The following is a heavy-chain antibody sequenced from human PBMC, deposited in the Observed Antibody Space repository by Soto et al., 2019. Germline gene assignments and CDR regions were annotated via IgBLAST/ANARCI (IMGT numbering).Heavy chain of an antibody. CDR3: ARVSSTGSDDGDNKPSWYFDL. D-gene: IGHD4-17*01. V-gene: IGHV1-69*01. CDR1: GGTFSSYA. Sequence: QVQLVQSGAEVKKPGSSVKVSCKASGGTFSSYAFSWVRQAPGQGLEWMGGIIPLFGTTNYAQKFQGRVTITADESTSTAYMERSSLRSEDTAVYYCARVSSTGSDDGDNKPSWYFDLWGRGTLVTVSS. J-gene: IGHJ2*01. CDR2: IIPLFGTT.